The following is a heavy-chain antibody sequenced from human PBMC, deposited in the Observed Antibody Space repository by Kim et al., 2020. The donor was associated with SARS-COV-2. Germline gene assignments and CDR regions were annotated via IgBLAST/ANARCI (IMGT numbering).Heavy chain of an antibody. J-gene: IGHJ4*02. Sequence: ASVKVSCKASGYSFTSYHLHWVRQAPGQGLEWMGIINPRGGSTTYAQNFQGRVTMTRDTSTNTVYMELSGLRSDDTALYYCARSYSYITASRYFDYWGQGILVIVSS. CDR1: GYSFTSYH. D-gene: IGHD5-18*01. CDR2: INPRGGST. CDR3: ARSYSYITASRYFDY. V-gene: IGHV1-46*01.